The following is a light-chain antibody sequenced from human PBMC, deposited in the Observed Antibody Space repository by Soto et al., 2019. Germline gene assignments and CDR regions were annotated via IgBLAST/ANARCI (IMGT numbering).Light chain of an antibody. V-gene: IGKV3-20*01. CDR2: GAS. CDR3: QQYGSSPPNT. CDR1: QSVSSSY. J-gene: IGKJ2*01. Sequence: EIVLTQSPGTLSLSPGERATLSCRASQSVSSSYLAWHQQKPGQAPRLLIYGASTRATGIPDRFSGSGSGTDFPLTISRLEPEDFAVYYYQQYGSSPPNTFGQGTKLEIK.